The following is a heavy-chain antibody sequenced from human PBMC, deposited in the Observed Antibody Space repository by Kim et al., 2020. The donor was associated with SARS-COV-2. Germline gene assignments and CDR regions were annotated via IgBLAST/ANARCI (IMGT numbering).Heavy chain of an antibody. CDR1: GYTFTSYW. CDR2: IDPSDSYT. V-gene: IGHV5-10-1*01. D-gene: IGHD2-15*01. J-gene: IGHJ5*02. Sequence: GESLKISCKGSGYTFTSYWITWVRQMPGKGLEWMGRIDPSDSYTNYSPSFQGLVTISADKSISTAYLQWSRLKASDTAMYYCARGLGGLVSWFDPWGQGTLVTVSS. CDR3: ARGLGGLVSWFDP.